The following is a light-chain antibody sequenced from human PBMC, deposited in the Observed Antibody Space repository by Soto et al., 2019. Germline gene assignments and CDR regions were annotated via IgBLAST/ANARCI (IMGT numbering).Light chain of an antibody. CDR1: QIVSSTF. V-gene: IGKV3-20*01. CDR3: QHYRSSPVT. Sequence: EIVLTQSPGTLSLSPGERATLSCRASQIVSSTFLAWYQQKPGQAPRLLIYGASSRAAGIPDRFSGSGSGTDFTLTISRLEPEDFAVYYCQHYRSSPVTFGQGTTVDIK. CDR2: GAS. J-gene: IGKJ1*01.